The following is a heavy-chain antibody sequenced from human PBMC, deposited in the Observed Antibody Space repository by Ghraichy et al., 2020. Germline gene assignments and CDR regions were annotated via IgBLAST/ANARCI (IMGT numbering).Heavy chain of an antibody. CDR3: AREIAPSGIRKRAFDL. CDR2: IISGGSYT. D-gene: IGHD5-12*01. J-gene: IGHJ4*02. V-gene: IGHV3-11*06. CDR1: GFTFRDYY. Sequence: GGSLRLSCAASGFTFRDYYMTWIRQAPGKGLEWLSYIISGGSYTNYADSVKGRFTISRDDAKNSLFLQMNSLRDEDPAVYFCAREIAPSGIRKRAFDLWGQGTLLTVSS.